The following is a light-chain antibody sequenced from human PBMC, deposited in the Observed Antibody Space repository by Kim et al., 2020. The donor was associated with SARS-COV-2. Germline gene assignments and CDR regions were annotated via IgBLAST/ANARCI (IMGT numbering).Light chain of an antibody. Sequence: KTGTLTCTRSRGSVDGSFVQWFQQRPGRAPTAVIYEDDRRPSGVPDRFSGSIDSSSNSASLTISGLKTEDEADYFCHSYDSTNHVIFGGGTQLTVL. CDR2: EDD. J-gene: IGLJ2*01. V-gene: IGLV6-57*03. CDR1: RGSVDGSF. CDR3: HSYDSTNHVI.